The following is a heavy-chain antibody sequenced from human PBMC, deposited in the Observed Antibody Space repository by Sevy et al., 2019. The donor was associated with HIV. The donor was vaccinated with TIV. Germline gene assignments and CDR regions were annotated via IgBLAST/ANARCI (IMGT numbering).Heavy chain of an antibody. Sequence: GGSLRLSCAASGFTFSSYTMHWVRQAPGKGLEWVALISYDGSYKYYGDSVKGRFTISRDNSKNTLYLQMNSLTPGDTAVYYCARDRYAGPNMSYLDYWAQGTLVTVSS. CDR3: ARDRYAGPNMSYLDY. CDR2: ISYDGSYK. J-gene: IGHJ4*02. V-gene: IGHV3-30*04. CDR1: GFTFSSYT. D-gene: IGHD2-21*01.